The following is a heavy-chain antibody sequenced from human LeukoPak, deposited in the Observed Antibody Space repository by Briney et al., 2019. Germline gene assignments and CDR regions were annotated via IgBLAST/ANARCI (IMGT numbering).Heavy chain of an antibody. Sequence: GRSLRLSCAASGFTFDDYAMYWVRQSPGKGLEWVSGISWNSGSTGYADSARGRFTISRDNAKKSLYLQMNSLRDEDTALYYCAKDQATFGIYDYGMDVWGQGTKVTVSS. CDR2: ISWNSGST. V-gene: IGHV3-9*01. D-gene: IGHD3-3*01. CDR1: GFTFDDYA. J-gene: IGHJ6*02. CDR3: AKDQATFGIYDYGMDV.